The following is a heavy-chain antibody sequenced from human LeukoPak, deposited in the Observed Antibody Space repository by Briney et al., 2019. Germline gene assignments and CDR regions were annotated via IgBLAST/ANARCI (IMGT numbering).Heavy chain of an antibody. CDR1: GGSISSGGYY. D-gene: IGHD3-22*01. J-gene: IGHJ5*02. Sequence: SETLSLTCTVSGGSISSGGYYWSWIRQHPGKGLEWIGYIYYSGSTYYNPSLKSRVTISIDRSKNQFSLNLNSVTAADTAVYYCARTTDYYDSSGFYLQWFDPWGQGTLVTVSS. CDR2: IYYSGST. V-gene: IGHV4-31*03. CDR3: ARTTDYYDSSGFYLQWFDP.